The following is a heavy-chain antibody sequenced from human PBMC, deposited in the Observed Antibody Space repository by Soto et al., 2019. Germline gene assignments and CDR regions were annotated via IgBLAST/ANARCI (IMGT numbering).Heavy chain of an antibody. CDR3: ASKFGELLADAFDI. CDR2: IYHSGSI. Sequence: QVQLQESGPGLVKPSGTLSLTCTVSNASISSRKWWTWVRQTPGKGLEWIGEIYHSGSINHNPSLKSRVTMSVDKYNNHFSLKMTSVTAADTAVYYCASKFGELLADAFDIWGQGTVVTVSS. D-gene: IGHD3-10*01. CDR1: NASISSRKW. J-gene: IGHJ3*02. V-gene: IGHV4-4*02.